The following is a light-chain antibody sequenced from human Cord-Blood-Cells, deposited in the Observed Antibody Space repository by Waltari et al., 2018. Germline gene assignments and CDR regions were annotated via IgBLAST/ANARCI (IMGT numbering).Light chain of an antibody. CDR2: DVS. CDR3: CSYAGSYPYV. V-gene: IGLV2-11*01. Sequence: QSALTQPRSVSGSPGQSVTISCTGTSSDVGGYNYVSWYQQHPANAPKLMIYDVSKRPSGVPDRFSGSKSGNTASLTISGLQAEDEADYYCCSYAGSYPYVFGTGTKVTVL. J-gene: IGLJ1*01. CDR1: SSDVGGYNY.